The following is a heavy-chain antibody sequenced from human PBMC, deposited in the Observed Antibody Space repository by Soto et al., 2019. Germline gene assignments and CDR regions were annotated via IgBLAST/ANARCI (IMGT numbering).Heavy chain of an antibody. Sequence: ASVKVSCKASGDTFTSYYMHWVRHAPGQGLEWMGIINPSGGSTSYAQKFQGRVTMTRDTSTSTVYMELSSLRSEDTAVYYCARDRVCSSTSCYNPRLGYWGQGTLVTVSS. D-gene: IGHD2-2*02. V-gene: IGHV1-46*03. CDR1: GDTFTSYY. CDR3: ARDRVCSSTSCYNPRLGY. J-gene: IGHJ4*02. CDR2: INPSGGST.